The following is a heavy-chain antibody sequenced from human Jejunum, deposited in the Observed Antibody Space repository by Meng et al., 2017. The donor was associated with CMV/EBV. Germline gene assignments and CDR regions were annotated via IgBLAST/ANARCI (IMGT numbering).Heavy chain of an antibody. V-gene: IGHV4-59*01. D-gene: IGHD4-11*01. Sequence: SIRRYYWSWIRQPPGKGLEWIGYLYYSGSTNYNPSLKSRVTISVDTSKNQFSLKLSSVTAADTAVYYCARDHSNYKDYYYYGMDVWGQGTTVTVSS. CDR1: SIRRYY. J-gene: IGHJ6*02. CDR3: ARDHSNYKDYYYYGMDV. CDR2: LYYSGST.